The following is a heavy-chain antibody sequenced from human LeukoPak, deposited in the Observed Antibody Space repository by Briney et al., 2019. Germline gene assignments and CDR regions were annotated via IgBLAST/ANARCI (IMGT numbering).Heavy chain of an antibody. CDR2: INPNTGGI. Sequence: ASVKVSCTASGYTFTSYGISWVRQAPGQGLEWMGWINPNTGGINCAQKFQGSVTMTRDTSINTAYMELNMLRSDNTAVYYCARGVRYSSGWYYFDSWGQGTLVTVSS. J-gene: IGHJ4*02. CDR1: GYTFTSYG. CDR3: ARGVRYSSGWYYFDS. D-gene: IGHD6-19*01. V-gene: IGHV1-2*02.